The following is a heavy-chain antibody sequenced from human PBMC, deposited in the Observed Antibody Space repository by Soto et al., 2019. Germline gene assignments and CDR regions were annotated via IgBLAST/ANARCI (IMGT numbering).Heavy chain of an antibody. D-gene: IGHD3-10*01. J-gene: IGHJ5*02. Sequence: QVQLQESGPGLVKPSETLSLTCTVSGGSISSYYWTWIRQPPGTGLEWIGYIYYSGSTNYNPSLKDRVTISVDTSKNGLSRKRGSVTAADTAVDYCAGAMVRGANWFDPWGQGTLGTGS. CDR1: GGSISSYY. CDR2: IYYSGST. CDR3: AGAMVRGANWFDP. V-gene: IGHV4-59*08.